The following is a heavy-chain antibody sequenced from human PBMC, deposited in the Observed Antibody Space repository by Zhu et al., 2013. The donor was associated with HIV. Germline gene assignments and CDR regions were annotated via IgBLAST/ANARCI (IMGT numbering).Heavy chain of an antibody. Sequence: QVQLVQSGAVVRKPGASVKVSCKASGYTFTNYYINWVRQAPGQGLEWMGIINPSGGSTSYAQKFQGRVTMTRDTSTSTVYMELSSLTSEDTAIYYCARDPRQETTMTTYFDYWGQGTLVTVSS. J-gene: IGHJ4*02. CDR1: GYTFTNYY. CDR2: INPSGGST. D-gene: IGHD4-17*01. CDR3: ARDPRQETTMTTYFDY. V-gene: IGHV1-46*01.